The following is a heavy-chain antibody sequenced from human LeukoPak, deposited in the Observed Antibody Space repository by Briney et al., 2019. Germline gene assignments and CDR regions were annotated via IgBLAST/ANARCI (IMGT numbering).Heavy chain of an antibody. J-gene: IGHJ4*02. CDR3: AKGDTTWELPHDD. D-gene: IGHD1-26*01. CDR2: IYYSGST. V-gene: IGHV4-61*02. CDR1: GGSISSGTYY. Sequence: PSQTLSLTCAVSGGSISSGTYYWSWLRQPAGEGLDWIGRIYYSGSTYYNPSLKSRVTISGDTSKNQFSLKLSSVTAADTAVYYCAKGDTTWELPHDDWGQGTLVTVSS.